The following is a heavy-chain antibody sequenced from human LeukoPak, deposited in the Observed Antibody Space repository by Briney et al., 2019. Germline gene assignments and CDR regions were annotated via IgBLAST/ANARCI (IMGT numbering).Heavy chain of an antibody. D-gene: IGHD4-17*01. V-gene: IGHV1-18*01. Sequence: GASVKVSCKASGYTFTSYGISWVRQAPGQGLEWMGWISAYNGNTNYAQKLQGRVTMTTDTSTSTAYMELRSLRSDDTAVYYCASHTQYDYGDYVGFDYWGQGTLVTASS. CDR2: ISAYNGNT. CDR3: ASHTQYDYGDYVGFDY. CDR1: GYTFTSYG. J-gene: IGHJ4*02.